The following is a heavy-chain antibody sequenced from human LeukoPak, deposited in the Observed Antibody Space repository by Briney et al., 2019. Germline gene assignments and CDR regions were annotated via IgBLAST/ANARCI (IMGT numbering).Heavy chain of an antibody. D-gene: IGHD3-9*01. J-gene: IGHJ4*02. CDR3: AKDPTYYDILTGYYFPFFDY. V-gene: IGHV3-23*01. CDR2: ISPGGDST. Sequence: PGGSLRLSCAASGFTFSTYALSWVRQAPGKGLEWVSAISPGGDSTYYADSVKGRFTIPRDNSKNTLYLQMNSLRAEDTAVYYCAKDPTYYDILTGYYFPFFDYWGQGTLVTVSS. CDR1: GFTFSTYA.